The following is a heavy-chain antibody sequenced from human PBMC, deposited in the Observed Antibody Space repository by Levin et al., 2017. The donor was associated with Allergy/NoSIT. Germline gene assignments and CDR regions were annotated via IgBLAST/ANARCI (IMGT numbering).Heavy chain of an antibody. Sequence: GGSLRLSCAASGFTFSSYGMSWVRQAPGKGLEWVAAIGGSGSSTHYADSVMGRFTISRDNSKNTVYLQMNSLRAEDTAVYYCAKGPYDTPEWWLEPWGKGTLVAV. D-gene: IGHD3-22*01. CDR2: IGGSGSST. CDR1: GFTFSSYG. CDR3: AKGPYDTPEWWLEP. V-gene: IGHV3-23*01. J-gene: IGHJ5*02.